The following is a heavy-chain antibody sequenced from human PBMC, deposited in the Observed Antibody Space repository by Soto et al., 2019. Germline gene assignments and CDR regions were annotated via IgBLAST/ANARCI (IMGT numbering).Heavy chain of an antibody. J-gene: IGHJ6*02. CDR2: IIPIFGTA. CDR1: GGTFSSYA. CDR3: ARGRFLEWLLSHNYYYYYGMDV. Sequence: ASVKVSCKASGGTFSSYAISWVRQAPGQGLEWMGGIIPIFGTANYAQKFQGRVTITADESTSTAYMELSSLRSDDTAVYYCARGRFLEWLLSHNYYYYYGMDVWGQGTTVTVSS. V-gene: IGHV1-69*13. D-gene: IGHD3-3*01.